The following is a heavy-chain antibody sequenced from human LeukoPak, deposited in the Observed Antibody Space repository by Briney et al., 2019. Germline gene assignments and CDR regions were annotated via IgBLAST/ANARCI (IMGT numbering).Heavy chain of an antibody. J-gene: IGHJ4*02. Sequence: PSETLSLTCTVSGGSISSGGYYWSWIRQHPGKGLEWIGYIYYSGSTYYNPSLKSRVTISVDTSKNQFSLKLSSVTAADTAVYYCARNPVTTINYFDYWGQGTLVTVSS. CDR1: GGSISSGGYY. CDR2: IYYSGST. CDR3: ARNPVTTINYFDY. D-gene: IGHD5-12*01. V-gene: IGHV4-31*03.